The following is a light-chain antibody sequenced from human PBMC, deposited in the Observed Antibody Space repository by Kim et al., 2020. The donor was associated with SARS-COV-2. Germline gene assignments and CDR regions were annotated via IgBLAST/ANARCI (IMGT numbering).Light chain of an antibody. CDR1: NLGTRS. CDR2: YNS. V-gene: IGLV3-21*04. Sequence: SYELTQPPSVPVPPGETARVTCGGNNLGTRSVHWYQQKPGQAPILVIFYNSDRPSGIPERFSGSNSGNTATLNINRVEAGDEADYYCQVWDSYTDHRVFG. J-gene: IGLJ3*02. CDR3: QVWDSYTDHRV.